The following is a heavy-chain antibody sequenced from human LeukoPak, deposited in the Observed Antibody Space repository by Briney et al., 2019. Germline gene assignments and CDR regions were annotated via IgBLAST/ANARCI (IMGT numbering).Heavy chain of an antibody. CDR3: ARGSLRSGSNPLYWFDP. CDR1: GYTFTGYY. J-gene: IGHJ5*02. CDR2: INPNSGGT. Sequence: ASVKVSCKASGYTFTGYYMHWVRQALGQGLEWMGWINPNSGGTNYAQKFQGWVTMTRDTSISTAYMELSRLRSDDTAVYYCARGSLRSGSNPLYWFDPWGQGTLVTVSS. V-gene: IGHV1-2*04. D-gene: IGHD6-13*01.